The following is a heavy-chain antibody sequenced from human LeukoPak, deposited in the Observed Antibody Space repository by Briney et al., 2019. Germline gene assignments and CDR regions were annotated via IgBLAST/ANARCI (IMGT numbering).Heavy chain of an antibody. V-gene: IGHV3-23*01. D-gene: IGHD6-19*01. Sequence: GGSLRLSCAASGFTFSSYAMSWVRQAPGKGLEWVSAISGSGGSTYYADSVKGLFTISRDNSKNTLYLQMNSLRAEDTAVYYCAKGRTSSGWTPWGQGTLVTVSS. J-gene: IGHJ5*02. CDR2: ISGSGGST. CDR3: AKGRTSSGWTP. CDR1: GFTFSSYA.